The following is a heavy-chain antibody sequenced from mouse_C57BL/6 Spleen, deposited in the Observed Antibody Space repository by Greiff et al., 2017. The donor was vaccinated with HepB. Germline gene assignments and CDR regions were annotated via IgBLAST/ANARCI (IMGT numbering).Heavy chain of an antibody. D-gene: IGHD1-1*01. J-gene: IGHJ1*03. V-gene: IGHV1-15*01. CDR2: IDPETGGT. Sequence: QVQLQQSGAELVRPGASVTLSCKASGYTFTDYEMHWVKQTPVHGLEWIGAIDPETGGTAYNQKFKGKAILTADKSSSTAYMELRSLTSEDSAVYYCTRRYYGSRGDWYFDVWGTGTTVTVSS. CDR1: GYTFTDYE. CDR3: TRRYYGSRGDWYFDV.